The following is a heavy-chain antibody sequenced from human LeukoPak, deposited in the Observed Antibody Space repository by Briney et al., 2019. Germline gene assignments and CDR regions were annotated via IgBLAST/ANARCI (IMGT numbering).Heavy chain of an antibody. CDR2: ISSSSSYI. J-gene: IGHJ5*02. D-gene: IGHD3-22*01. CDR3: ARDSDYYDSSGLPGGFDP. V-gene: IGHV3-21*04. CDR1: GFTFSSYS. Sequence: GGSLRLSCAASGFTFSSYSMNWVRQAPGKGLEWVSSISSSSSYIYYADSVKGRFTISRDNAKNSLYLQMNSLRAADTAVYYCARDSDYYDSSGLPGGFDPWGQGTLVTVSS.